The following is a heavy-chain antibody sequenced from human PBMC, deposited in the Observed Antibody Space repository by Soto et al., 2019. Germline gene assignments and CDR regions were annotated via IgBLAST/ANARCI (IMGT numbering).Heavy chain of an antibody. D-gene: IGHD3-22*01. CDR3: ARGDYYDSNIPPCFDY. J-gene: IGHJ4*02. V-gene: IGHV1-69*01. CDR1: GGTFSSYA. Sequence: QVQLVQSGAEVTKPGSSVKVSCKASGGTFSSYAISWVRQAPGQGLEWMGGIIPIFGTANYAQKFQGRVTSTADESTSTAYMELSSLRSEDTAVYYCARGDYYDSNIPPCFDYWGQGTLVTVSS. CDR2: IIPIFGTA.